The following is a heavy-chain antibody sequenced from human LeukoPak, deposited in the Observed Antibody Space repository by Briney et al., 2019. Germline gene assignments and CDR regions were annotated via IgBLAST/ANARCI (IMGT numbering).Heavy chain of an antibody. D-gene: IGHD6-13*01. V-gene: IGHV3-30-3*01. CDR2: ISYDGSNK. Sequence: GRSLRLSCAASGFTFSNYAMHWVRQAPGKGLEWVAVISYDGSNKYYADSVKGRFTISRDNSKNTLYLQMNSLRAEDTAVYYCALQQLVRGVRWFDPWGQGTLVTVSS. CDR1: GFTFSNYA. J-gene: IGHJ5*02. CDR3: ALQQLVRGVRWFDP.